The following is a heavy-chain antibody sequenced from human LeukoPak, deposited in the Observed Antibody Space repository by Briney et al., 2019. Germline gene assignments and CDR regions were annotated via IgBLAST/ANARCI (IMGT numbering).Heavy chain of an antibody. J-gene: IGHJ4*01. CDR2: INPNSGAT. V-gene: IGHV1-2*02. CDR3: ARGRRILGGPENAGDFFDF. CDR1: GYTLTDYY. D-gene: IGHD3-16*01. Sequence: ASVKVSCKASGYTLTDYYLHWVRQAPGHGLKWMGWINPNSGATHYAQSFQARVTMTGDTSIGSGYMELTGLESADTAVYYCARGRRILGGPENAGDFFDFWGQGSLVTVSS.